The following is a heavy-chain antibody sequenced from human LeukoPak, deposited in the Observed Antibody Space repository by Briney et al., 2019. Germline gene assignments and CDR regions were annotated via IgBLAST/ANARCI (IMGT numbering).Heavy chain of an antibody. D-gene: IGHD5-12*01. V-gene: IGHV3-30*02. J-gene: IGHJ3*02. CDR1: GFTFSSYG. CDR2: IRYDGSNK. Sequence: GGSLRLSCAASGFTFSSYGMHWVRQAPGKGLEWVAFIRYDGSNKYYADSVKGRFTISRDNSKNTLYLQMNSLGAEDTAVYYCAKDLFYSGYDGSDDAFDIWGQGTMVTVSS. CDR3: AKDLFYSGYDGSDDAFDI.